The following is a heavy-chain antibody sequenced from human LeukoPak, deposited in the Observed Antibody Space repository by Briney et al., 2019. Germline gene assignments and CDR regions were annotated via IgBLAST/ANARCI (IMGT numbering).Heavy chain of an antibody. D-gene: IGHD5-18*01. Sequence: SVKVSCKASGGTFSSYAISWVRQAPGQGLEWMGGIIPIFGTANYAQKFQGRVTITTDESTSTAYMGMSSLRSEDTAVYYCARGGYSYGNYYYYYMDVWGKGTTVTVSS. J-gene: IGHJ6*03. CDR2: IIPIFGTA. CDR3: ARGGYSYGNYYYYYMDV. CDR1: GGTFSSYA. V-gene: IGHV1-69*05.